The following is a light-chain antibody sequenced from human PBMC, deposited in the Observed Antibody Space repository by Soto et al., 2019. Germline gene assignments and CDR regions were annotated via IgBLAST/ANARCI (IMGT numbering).Light chain of an antibody. V-gene: IGKV3-20*01. CDR3: QQYGSSLIT. CDR1: QSISSTL. J-gene: IGKJ5*01. Sequence: EIDLTHSPGTLSLSPGERATLSCRASQSISSTLLAWYQQKTGQAPRLLIYSSSIRATGIPDRFSGSGSGTDFTLTISRLEPEDFAVYYCQQYGSSLITFGQGTRLEIK. CDR2: SSS.